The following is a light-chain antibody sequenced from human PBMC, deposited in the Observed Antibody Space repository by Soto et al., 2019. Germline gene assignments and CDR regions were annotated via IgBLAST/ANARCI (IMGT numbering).Light chain of an antibody. Sequence: EIVLVQSPGTPSLSPGERATLSCRASQSVTNNYLAWYQQKPGQAPRLLIYDASSRATGVPDRFGGSGSGTDFTLTITRLEPEDFAVYYCQQYGVSPLMFTFGQGTKVGVK. V-gene: IGKV3-20*01. CDR2: DAS. J-gene: IGKJ2*01. CDR1: QSVTNNY. CDR3: QQYGVSPLMFT.